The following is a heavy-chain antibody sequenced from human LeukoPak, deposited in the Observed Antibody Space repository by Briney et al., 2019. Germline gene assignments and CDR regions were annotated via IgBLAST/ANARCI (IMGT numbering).Heavy chain of an antibody. Sequence: SETLSLTCTVSGDSISSRSYYWSWIRQPPGKGLEWIGTIYYRGSTYYNPSLKSRVTISVDTSKNQFSLKLSSVTAADTAVYYCARDPGSYDYVWGSYRSDGFDVWGQGTMVTVSS. V-gene: IGHV4-39*07. D-gene: IGHD3-16*02. J-gene: IGHJ3*01. CDR3: ARDPGSYDYVWGSYRSDGFDV. CDR1: GDSISSRSYY. CDR2: IYYRGST.